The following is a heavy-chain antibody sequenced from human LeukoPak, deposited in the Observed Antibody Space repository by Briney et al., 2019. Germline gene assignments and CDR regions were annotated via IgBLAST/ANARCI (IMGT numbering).Heavy chain of an antibody. CDR1: GFTFRSHW. Sequence: GRSLRLSCVASGFTFRSHWIHWVRQAPGKGLVWVSRITSDGTDSIYADSVKGRFTVSRNNAENTVYLQMNSLRAEDTAVYHCVREGYGPGNYPYDSWGQGTLVTVSS. D-gene: IGHD3-10*01. V-gene: IGHV3-74*01. CDR3: VREGYGPGNYPYDS. CDR2: ITSDGTDS. J-gene: IGHJ4*02.